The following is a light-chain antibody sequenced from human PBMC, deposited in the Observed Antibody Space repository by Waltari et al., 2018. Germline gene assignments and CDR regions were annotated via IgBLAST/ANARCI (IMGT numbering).Light chain of an antibody. CDR2: EVS. CDR3: QVWDSGTNHYV. Sequence: QSVLTQPPSASGSPGQSVTISCTGTSSDIGRFKYVSWYQQYPGKAPKPIIFEVSQRPSGIPERFSGSNSGNTAALTISRVDAGDEAEYYCQVWDSGTNHYVFGTVTKVTVL. CDR1: SSDIGRFKY. V-gene: IGLV2-8*01. J-gene: IGLJ1*01.